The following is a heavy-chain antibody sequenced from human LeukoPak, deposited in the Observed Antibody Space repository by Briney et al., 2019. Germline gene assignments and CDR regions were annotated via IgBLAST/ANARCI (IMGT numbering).Heavy chain of an antibody. D-gene: IGHD4-17*01. CDR2: ISSSSSYT. CDR3: ARGEGLRQKTTVTTRRFYWFDP. J-gene: IGHJ5*02. Sequence: PSETLSLTCTVSGGSITSGGSYWSWIRQAPGKGLEWVSYISSSSSYTNYADSVKGRFTISRDNAKNSLYLQMNSLRAEDTAVYYCARGEGLRQKTTVTTRRFYWFDPWGQGTLVTVSS. CDR1: GGSITSGGSY. V-gene: IGHV3-11*05.